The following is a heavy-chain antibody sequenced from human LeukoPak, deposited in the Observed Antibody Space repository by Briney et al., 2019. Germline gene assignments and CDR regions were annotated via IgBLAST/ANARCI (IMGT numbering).Heavy chain of an antibody. CDR3: ASPSPDYDILTGYWN. V-gene: IGHV5-51*01. J-gene: IGHJ4*02. CDR1: GYSFTSYW. Sequence: GESLKISCKGSGYSFTSYWIGWVRQMPGKGLEWMGIIYPGDSDTRYSPSFQGQVTISADKSISTAYPQWSSLKASDTAMYYCASPSPDYDILTGYWNWGQGTLVTVSS. CDR2: IYPGDSDT. D-gene: IGHD3-9*01.